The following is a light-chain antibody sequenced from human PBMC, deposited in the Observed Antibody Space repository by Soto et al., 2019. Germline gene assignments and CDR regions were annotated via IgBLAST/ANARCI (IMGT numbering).Light chain of an antibody. CDR2: KAS. J-gene: IGKJ5*01. CDR3: QQYGSSPPIT. Sequence: DIQMTQSPSTLSAPVGDRVTITCRASQSISSWLAWYQQKPGKAPKLLIYKASSLESGVPSRFSGSGSGTDFTLTISRLEPEDFAVYYCQQYGSSPPITFGQGTRLEIK. V-gene: IGKV1-5*03. CDR1: QSISSW.